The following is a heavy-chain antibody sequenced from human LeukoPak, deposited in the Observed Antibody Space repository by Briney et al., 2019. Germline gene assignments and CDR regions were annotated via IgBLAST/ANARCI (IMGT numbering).Heavy chain of an antibody. CDR3: ARDRGTFFDY. V-gene: IGHV3-66*01. J-gene: IGHJ4*02. CDR2: IYSGGST. CDR1: GFTVSSNY. D-gene: IGHD3-10*01. Sequence: GGSRRLSCAASGFTVSSNYMSWVRQAPGKGLEWVSVIYSGGSTYYADSVKGRFTISRDNAKNSLYLQMNSLRAEDTTVYYCARDRGTFFDYWGQGTLVTVSS.